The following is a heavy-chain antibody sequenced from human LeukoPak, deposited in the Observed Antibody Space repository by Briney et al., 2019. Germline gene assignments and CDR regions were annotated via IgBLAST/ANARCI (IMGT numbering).Heavy chain of an antibody. D-gene: IGHD3-3*01. Sequence: ASVKVSCKASGGTFSSYAISWVRQAPGQGLEWMGGIIPIFGTANYAQKFQGRVTITADESTSTAYMELSSLRSEDTAVYYCARDRVTIFGVVRDFAFDTWGQGTMVTVSS. CDR1: GGTFSSYA. J-gene: IGHJ3*02. CDR3: ARDRVTIFGVVRDFAFDT. V-gene: IGHV1-69*01. CDR2: IIPIFGTA.